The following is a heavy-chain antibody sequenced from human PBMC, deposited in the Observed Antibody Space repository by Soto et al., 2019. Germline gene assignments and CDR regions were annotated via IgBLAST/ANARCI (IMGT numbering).Heavy chain of an antibody. CDR3: VSAPIYCSGGSCLDY. J-gene: IGHJ4*02. V-gene: IGHV1-69*02. D-gene: IGHD2-15*01. CDR1: GGTFSSYT. CDR2: IIPILGIA. Sequence: QVQLVQSGAEVKKPGSSVKVSCKASGGTFSSYTISWVRQAPGQGLEWMGRIIPILGIANYAQKFQGRVTITADKSTSTADMELSSLRSEDTAVYYCVSAPIYCSGGSCLDYWGQGTLVTVSS.